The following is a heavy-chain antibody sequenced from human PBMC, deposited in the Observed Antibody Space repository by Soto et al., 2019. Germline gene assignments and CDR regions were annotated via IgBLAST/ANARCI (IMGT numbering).Heavy chain of an antibody. V-gene: IGHV4-4*02. CDR3: ARRAVAGTGWFDP. Sequence: SETLALTFAYSGVPFSRSNWWSWVRQHPGKGLEWIGAIYHRGSTNYNPSLKSRVTISVDKSKNQFSLKLSSVTAADTAVYYCARRAVAGTGWFDPWGQGTLVTVSS. CDR1: GVPFSRSNW. CDR2: IYHRGST. J-gene: IGHJ5*02. D-gene: IGHD6-19*01.